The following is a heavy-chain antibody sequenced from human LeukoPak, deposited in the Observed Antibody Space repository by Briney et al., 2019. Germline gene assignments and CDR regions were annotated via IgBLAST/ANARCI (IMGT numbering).Heavy chain of an antibody. CDR2: IYGGSRT. Sequence: PGGSLRLSCAASGFTFSSYAMSWVRQAPGKGLEWVSVIYGGSRTSYADSVQGRFTVSRDNSKNTLYLQMNSLRVEDTAVYYCTRGFRLGFDYWGQGTLVTVSS. V-gene: IGHV3-66*01. J-gene: IGHJ4*02. CDR1: GFTFSSYA. CDR3: TRGFRLGFDY. D-gene: IGHD1-26*01.